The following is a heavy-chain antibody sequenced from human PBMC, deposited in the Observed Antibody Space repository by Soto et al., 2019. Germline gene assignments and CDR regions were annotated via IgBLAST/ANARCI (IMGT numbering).Heavy chain of an antibody. Sequence: SETLSLTCTVSGGSISSYYWSWIRQPPGKGLEWIGYIYYSGSTNYNPSLKSRVTISVDTSKNQFSLKLSSVTAADTAVYYCARASYYYDSSGYYGISGYFDYWGQGTRVTVS. CDR1: GGSISSYY. J-gene: IGHJ4*02. CDR3: ARASYYYDSSGYYGISGYFDY. V-gene: IGHV4-59*01. D-gene: IGHD3-22*01. CDR2: IYYSGST.